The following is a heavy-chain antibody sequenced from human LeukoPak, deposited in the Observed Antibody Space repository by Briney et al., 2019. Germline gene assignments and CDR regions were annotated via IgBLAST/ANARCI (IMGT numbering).Heavy chain of an antibody. CDR1: GYTFTSYG. D-gene: IGHD3-10*01. CDR3: ARVTWFGELFDAFDI. J-gene: IGHJ3*02. Sequence: ASVKVSCKASGYTFTSYGMHWVRQAPGQRLEWMGWINSGNGNTKDSQKFQGRVTITRDTSASTAYMELSSLRSEDTAVYYCARVTWFGELFDAFDIWGQGTMVTVSS. V-gene: IGHV1-3*01. CDR2: INSGNGNT.